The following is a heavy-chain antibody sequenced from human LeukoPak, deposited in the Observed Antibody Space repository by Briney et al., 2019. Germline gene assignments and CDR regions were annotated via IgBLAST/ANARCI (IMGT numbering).Heavy chain of an antibody. CDR2: ISYDGSNK. D-gene: IGHD1-1*01. V-gene: IGHV3-30*04. CDR1: GITFSSYA. J-gene: IGHJ4*02. CDR3: ARAPGYGAAYFFDY. Sequence: GGSLRLSCAASGITFSSYAMHWVRQAPGKGLEWVAVISYDGSNKYYADSVKGRFTISRDNSKNTLYLHMNSLRAEDTAVYYCARAPGYGAAYFFDYWGQGTLVTVSS.